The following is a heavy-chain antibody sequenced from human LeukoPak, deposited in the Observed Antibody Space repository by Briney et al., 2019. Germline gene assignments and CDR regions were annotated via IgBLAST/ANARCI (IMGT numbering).Heavy chain of an antibody. J-gene: IGHJ4*02. V-gene: IGHV4-39*01. D-gene: IGHD5-12*01. Sequence: PSETLSLTCTVSGGSISSSSYYWGWIRQPPGKGLEWIGSIYYSGSTYYNPSLKSRVTISVDTSKNQFSLKLSSVTAADTAVYYCARPEASDSGWPTGFDYWGQGTLVTVSS. CDR2: IYYSGST. CDR1: GGSISSSSYY. CDR3: ARPEASDSGWPTGFDY.